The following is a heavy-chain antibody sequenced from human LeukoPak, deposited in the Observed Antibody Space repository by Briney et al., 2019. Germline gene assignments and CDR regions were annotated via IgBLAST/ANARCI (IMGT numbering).Heavy chain of an antibody. D-gene: IGHD1-26*01. Sequence: ASVKVSCKSSVYTFTRYYIHWVRQAPGQGLEWMAIINPSGGSTNYAQNFQGRVSLTRDTSTNTVYMELSSLKSEDTAVYYCAREWVADAFDIWGQGTMVTVSS. CDR2: INPSGGST. J-gene: IGHJ3*02. CDR1: VYTFTRYY. V-gene: IGHV1-46*01. CDR3: AREWVADAFDI.